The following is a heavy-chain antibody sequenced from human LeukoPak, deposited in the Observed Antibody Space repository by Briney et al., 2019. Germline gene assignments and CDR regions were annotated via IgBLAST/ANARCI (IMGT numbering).Heavy chain of an antibody. CDR1: GFSVSNNY. CDR2: IYTGGST. D-gene: IGHD3-22*01. CDR3: ARRAGALYYYDTSGPFDH. Sequence: GGSLRLSCAASGFSVSNNYMSWVRQAPGQGLEWVSVIYTGGSTHYADSVKGRFIISRDNSKNTLYLQMNSLRADDTAVYFCARRAGALYYYDTSGPFDHWGRGTLVTVSS. V-gene: IGHV3-53*01. J-gene: IGHJ4*02.